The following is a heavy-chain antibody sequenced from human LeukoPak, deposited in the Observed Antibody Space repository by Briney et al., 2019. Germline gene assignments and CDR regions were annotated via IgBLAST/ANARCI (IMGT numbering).Heavy chain of an antibody. J-gene: IGHJ3*02. D-gene: IGHD3-10*01. CDR2: IRYDGSNK. CDR3: AKQLFHYFGSGNTPEGGLDM. Sequence: GSLRLSCAASGFTFSSYGMHWVRQAPGKGLEWVAFIRYDGSNKYYADSVKGRFTISRDNAKNSLYLQMNSLRAEDTALYYCAKQLFHYFGSGNTPEGGLDMWGQGTMVTVSS. V-gene: IGHV3-30*02. CDR1: GFTFSSYG.